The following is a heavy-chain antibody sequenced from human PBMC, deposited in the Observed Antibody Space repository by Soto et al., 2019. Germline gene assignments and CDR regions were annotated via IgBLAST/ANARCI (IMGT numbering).Heavy chain of an antibody. D-gene: IGHD6-13*01. CDR2: ISWNSGSI. CDR1: GFTFDDYA. Sequence: SLRLSCAASGFTFDDYAMHWVRQAPGKGLEWVSGISWNSGSIGYADSVKGRFTISRDNAKNSLYLQMNSLRAEDTALYYCAKGTYSSSWSTPLSCWGQGTLVTVSS. V-gene: IGHV3-9*01. CDR3: AKGTYSSSWSTPLSC. J-gene: IGHJ4*02.